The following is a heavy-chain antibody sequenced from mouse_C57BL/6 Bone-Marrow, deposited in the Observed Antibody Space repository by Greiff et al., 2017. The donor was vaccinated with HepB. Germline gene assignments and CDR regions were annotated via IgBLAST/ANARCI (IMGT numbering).Heavy chain of an antibody. CDR2: IDPSDSYT. CDR3: ARSVDGYYVGY. J-gene: IGHJ2*01. V-gene: IGHV1-59*01. CDR1: GNTFTSYW. D-gene: IGHD2-3*01. Sequence: VQLQQPGAELVRPGTSVKLSCKASGNTFTSYWMHWVKQRPGQGLEWIGVIDPSDSYTNYNQKFKGKATLTVDTSSSTAYMQLSSLTSEDSAVYYCARSVDGYYVGYWGQGTTLTVSS.